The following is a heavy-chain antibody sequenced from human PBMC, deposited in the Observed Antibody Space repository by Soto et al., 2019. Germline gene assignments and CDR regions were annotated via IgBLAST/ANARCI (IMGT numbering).Heavy chain of an antibody. CDR1: GFTFSDYY. D-gene: IGHD5-12*01. J-gene: IGHJ5*02. CDR3: ARDANSESTIMLGSWNNWFDP. V-gene: IGHV3-11*01. CDR2: ISSSGSTI. Sequence: GGSLRLSCAASGFTFSDYYMSWIRQAPGKGLEWVSFISSSGSTIYYADSVKGRFTISRDNAKNSLYLQMNSLRAEDTAVYYCARDANSESTIMLGSWNNWFDPWGQGTLVTVSS.